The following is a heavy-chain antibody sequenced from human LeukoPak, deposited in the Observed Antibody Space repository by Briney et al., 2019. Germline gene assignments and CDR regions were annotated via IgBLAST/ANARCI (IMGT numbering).Heavy chain of an antibody. J-gene: IGHJ4*02. CDR3: ARLQGDSTAIFDY. D-gene: IGHD2-21*01. Sequence: SETLSLTCTVSGGSIRGDYWSWIRQPPGKGLEWVAYIYYTGATNYNPSLTSRATISVDTSKNQFSLRLSSVTAADTAVYYCARLQGDSTAIFDYWGQGTLVSVSS. CDR1: GGSIRGDY. V-gene: IGHV4-59*01. CDR2: IYYTGAT.